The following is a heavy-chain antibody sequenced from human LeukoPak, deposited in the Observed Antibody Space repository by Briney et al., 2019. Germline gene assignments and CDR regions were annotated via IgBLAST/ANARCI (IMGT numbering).Heavy chain of an antibody. CDR1: GYTFTSYA. CDR3: ARDLRRDTSGWNSQAVLDY. D-gene: IGHD6-19*01. V-gene: IGHV1-18*01. J-gene: IGHJ4*02. CDR2: ISAYNSNT. Sequence: ASVKVSCKTSGYTFTSYAMNWVRQAPGQGLEWMGWISAYNSNTNYAQKKPQGRVTMTTDTSTSTAYMELRSLRSDDTAVYYCARDLRRDTSGWNSQAVLDYWGQGTLVTVSS.